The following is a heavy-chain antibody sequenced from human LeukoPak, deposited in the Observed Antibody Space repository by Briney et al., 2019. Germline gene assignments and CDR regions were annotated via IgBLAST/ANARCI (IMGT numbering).Heavy chain of an antibody. V-gene: IGHV1-69*13. J-gene: IGHJ4*02. CDR3: AREYDSGTCTDY. CDR2: IIPIFGTA. D-gene: IGHD6-19*01. Sequence: SVNVSCKASGGTFSSYAISWVRQAPGQGLEWMGGIIPIFGTANYAQKFQGRVTITADESTSTAYMELSSLRSEDTAVYYCAREYDSGTCTDYWGQGTLVTVSS. CDR1: GGTFSSYA.